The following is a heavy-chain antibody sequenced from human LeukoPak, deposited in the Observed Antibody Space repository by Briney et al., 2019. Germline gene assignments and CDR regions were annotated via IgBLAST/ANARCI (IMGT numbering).Heavy chain of an antibody. V-gene: IGHV4-34*01. D-gene: IGHD3-10*01. CDR2: INHSGST. J-gene: IGHJ4*02. Sequence: KTSETLSLTCAVYGGSFSVYYWSWIRQPPGKGLEWIGEINHSGSTNYNPSLKSRVTISVDTSKNQFSLKLSSVTAADTAVYYCATARPRISGFDYWGQGTLVTVSS. CDR3: ATARPRISGFDY. CDR1: GGSFSVYY.